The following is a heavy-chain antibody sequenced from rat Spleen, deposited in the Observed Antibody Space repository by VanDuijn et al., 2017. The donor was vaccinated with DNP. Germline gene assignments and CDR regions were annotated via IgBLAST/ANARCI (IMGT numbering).Heavy chain of an antibody. D-gene: IGHD1-1*01. CDR1: GFTFSDYY. J-gene: IGHJ2*01. CDR2: IRFDGGSP. CDR3: TREMTITPFDY. V-gene: IGHV5-20*01. Sequence: EVQLVESGGGLVQPGGSLKLSCAASGFTFSDYYMAWVRQAPTKGLEWVAYIRFDGGSPYYGDSVKGRFTISRDNAKSTLYLQMNSLRSEDTATYHCTREMTITPFDYWGQGVMVAVSS.